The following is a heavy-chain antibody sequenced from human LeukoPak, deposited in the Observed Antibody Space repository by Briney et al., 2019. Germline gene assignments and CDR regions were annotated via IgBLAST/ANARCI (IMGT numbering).Heavy chain of an antibody. J-gene: IGHJ4*02. V-gene: IGHV4-59*01. CDR3: ATDNSYGSGSYYT. CDR2: IYYSVNT. Sequence: PSETLSLTCTVSGGSISTYYWSWIRQSPGKGLEWIGYIYYSVNTNYNPSLKSRVTISVDTSKNQFSLKLSSVTAADTAVYYCATDNSYGSGSYYTWGQGTLVTVSS. D-gene: IGHD3-10*01. CDR1: GGSISTYY.